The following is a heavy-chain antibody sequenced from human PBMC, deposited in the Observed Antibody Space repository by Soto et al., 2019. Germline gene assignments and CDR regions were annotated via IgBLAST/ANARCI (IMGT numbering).Heavy chain of an antibody. J-gene: IGHJ6*02. Sequence: GGSLRLSCAAPGFTFSSYAMSWVRQAPGKGLEWVSAISGSGGSTYYADSVKGRFTISRDNSKNTLYLQMNSLRAEDTAVYYCAKRCIVVVVAARGNYYYGMDVWGQGTTVTVSS. CDR3: AKRCIVVVVAARGNYYYGMDV. D-gene: IGHD2-15*01. CDR1: GFTFSSYA. CDR2: ISGSGGST. V-gene: IGHV3-23*01.